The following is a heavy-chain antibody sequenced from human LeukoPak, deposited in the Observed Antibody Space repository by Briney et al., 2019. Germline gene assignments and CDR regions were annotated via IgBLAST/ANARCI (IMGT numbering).Heavy chain of an antibody. D-gene: IGHD6-13*01. V-gene: IGHV1-18*01. CDR1: GYTFTSYG. J-gene: IGHJ4*02. CDR3: AREMLVGYSSSTPPDY. Sequence: ASVKVSCKASGYTFTSYGISWVRQAPGQGLEWMGWISAYNGNTNYAQKLQGRVTMTTDTSTSTAYMELRSLRSDDTAVYYCAREMLVGYSSSTPPDYWGQGTLVTVSS. CDR2: ISAYNGNT.